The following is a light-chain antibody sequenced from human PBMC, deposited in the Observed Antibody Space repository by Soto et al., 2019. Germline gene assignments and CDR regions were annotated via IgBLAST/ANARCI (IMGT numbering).Light chain of an antibody. J-gene: IGKJ2*01. CDR1: QSITGY. V-gene: IGKV1-39*01. CDR2: AAS. Sequence: DIQMTQSPSSLSASVGDRVTITCRASQSITGYSNWYQQKPGKAPKLLIYAASSLQGGVPSRFRGTGSGTDFTLTISSPQRDDFATYFCHQSLDIPYTFGRGTSLETK. CDR3: HQSLDIPYT.